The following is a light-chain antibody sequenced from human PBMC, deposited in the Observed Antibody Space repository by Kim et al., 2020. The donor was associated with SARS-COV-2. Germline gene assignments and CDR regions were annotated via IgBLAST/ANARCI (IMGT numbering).Light chain of an antibody. CDR1: NIGSKS. Sequence: VAPGDTTRITCGGNNIGSKSVHWYQQKPGQAPVLVIYYDSDRPSGIPERFSGSNSGNTATLTISRVEAGDEADYYCQVWDSSSDRLFGGGTQLTVL. CDR3: QVWDSSSDRL. V-gene: IGLV3-21*04. CDR2: YDS. J-gene: IGLJ2*01.